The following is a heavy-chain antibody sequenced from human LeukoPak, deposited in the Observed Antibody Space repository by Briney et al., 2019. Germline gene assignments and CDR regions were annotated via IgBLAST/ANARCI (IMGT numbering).Heavy chain of an antibody. J-gene: IGHJ4*02. CDR1: DYSSSSDYY. CDR3: AREVAARHFDY. CDR2: IYYSGSI. D-gene: IGHD6-6*01. V-gene: IGHV4-38-2*02. Sequence: SETLSLTCAVSDYSSSSDYYWGWIRQPPGKGLEWIGSIYYSGSIYYNPSLKSRVTISLDTSKNQFSLKLSSVTAADTAVYYCAREVAARHFDYWGQGTLVTVSS.